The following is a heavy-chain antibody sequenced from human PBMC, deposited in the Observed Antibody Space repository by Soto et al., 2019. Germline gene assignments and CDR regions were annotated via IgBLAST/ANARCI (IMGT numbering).Heavy chain of an antibody. V-gene: IGHV3-33*01. J-gene: IGHJ5*02. CDR1: GFTFSSYG. D-gene: IGHD1-26*01. CDR3: ARDVGATRPAGFDP. Sequence: GGSLRLSCAASGFTFSSYGMHWVRQAPGKGLEWVAVIWYDGSNKYYADSVKGRFTISRDNSKNTLYLQMNSLRAEDTAVYYCARDVGATRPAGFDPWGQGTLVTVS. CDR2: IWYDGSNK.